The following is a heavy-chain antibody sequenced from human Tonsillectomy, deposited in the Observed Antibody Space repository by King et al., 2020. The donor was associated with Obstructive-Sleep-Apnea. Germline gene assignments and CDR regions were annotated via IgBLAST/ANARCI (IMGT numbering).Heavy chain of an antibody. CDR1: GGSISSYS. D-gene: IGHD3-22*01. Sequence: QVQLQESGPGLLKPSETLSLTCSVSGGSISSYSWSWIRQPAGKGLEWIGHIYTNGSTNCNPSLKSRVTMSLAPSKNHCSRRLGSVTAADTAVYYCARLTAYKYDSITEVRAFDVWGQGTMVTVSS. CDR2: IYTNGST. V-gene: IGHV4-4*07. J-gene: IGHJ3*01. CDR3: ARLTAYKYDSITEVRAFDV.